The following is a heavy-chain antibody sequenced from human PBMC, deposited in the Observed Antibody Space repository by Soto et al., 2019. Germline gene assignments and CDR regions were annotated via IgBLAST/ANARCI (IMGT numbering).Heavy chain of an antibody. CDR1: GFTFHSYA. D-gene: IGHD5-18*01. J-gene: IGHJ4*02. V-gene: IGHV3-23*01. CDR2: ISGSGVST. CDR3: VKETLRYGDESPFDY. Sequence: EVQLLESGGGLVQPGGSLRLSCAASGFTFHSYAMSWVRQTPGEGLEWVSAISGSGVSTYYADSVRGRFTISRDNSKNTLYLQMNSLGADDTAVYYCVKETLRYGDESPFDYWGQGTLVTVSS.